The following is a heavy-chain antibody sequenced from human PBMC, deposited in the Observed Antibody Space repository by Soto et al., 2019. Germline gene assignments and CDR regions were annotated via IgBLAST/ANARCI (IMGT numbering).Heavy chain of an antibody. CDR3: ARGGHYYQYYYYGMDV. V-gene: IGHV1-8*01. CDR1: GYTFTSYD. CDR2: MNPNSGNT. J-gene: IGHJ6*02. Sequence: QVQLVQSGAEVKKPGASVQVSCKASGYTFTSYDINWVRQATGQGLEWMGWMNPNSGNTGYAQKFQGRVTMTRNTSISTAYMELSSLRSEDTAVYYCARGGHYYQYYYYGMDVWGQGTTVTVSS. D-gene: IGHD3-10*01.